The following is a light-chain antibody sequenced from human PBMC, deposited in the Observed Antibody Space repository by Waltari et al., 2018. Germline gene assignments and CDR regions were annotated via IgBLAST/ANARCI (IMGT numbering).Light chain of an antibody. CDR1: QSVNNY. Sequence: EIVLTQSPATLSLSPGERATLSCRASQSVNNYLAWYQHKPGQTPRLRIYGVSNRATGIPARFSGSGSGTDFTLTISSLEPEDFAVYYCQQRSNWPPSITFGQGTRLEIK. V-gene: IGKV3-11*01. CDR3: QQRSNWPPSIT. J-gene: IGKJ5*01. CDR2: GVS.